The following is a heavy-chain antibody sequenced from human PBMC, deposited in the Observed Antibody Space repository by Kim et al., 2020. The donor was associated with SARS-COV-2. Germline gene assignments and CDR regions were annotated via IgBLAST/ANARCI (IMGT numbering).Heavy chain of an antibody. CDR2: INHSGST. J-gene: IGHJ4*02. CDR1: GGSFSGYY. CDR3: ARGHYYYGSGSYKIKNYFDY. V-gene: IGHV4-34*01. D-gene: IGHD3-10*01. Sequence: SETLSLTCAVYGGSFSGYYWSWIRQPPGKGLEWIGEINHSGSTNYNPSLKSRVTISVDTSKNQFSLKLSSVTAADTAVYYCARGHYYYGSGSYKIKNYFDYWGQGTLVTVSS.